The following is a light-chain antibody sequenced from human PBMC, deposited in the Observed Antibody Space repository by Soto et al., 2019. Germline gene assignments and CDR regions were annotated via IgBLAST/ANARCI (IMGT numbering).Light chain of an antibody. CDR3: LLDFRYFWA. CDR2: AAS. V-gene: IGKV1-6*01. J-gene: IGKJ1*01. Sequence: AIQLTQSPSSLYASVGDRVTITCRASQAIRTALAWYQQKPGKVPKLLIYAASILQSGVPSRFSGSGYGTDFTLTISSLQPEDFATYYCLLDFRYFWAFGQGTKVDIK. CDR1: QAIRTA.